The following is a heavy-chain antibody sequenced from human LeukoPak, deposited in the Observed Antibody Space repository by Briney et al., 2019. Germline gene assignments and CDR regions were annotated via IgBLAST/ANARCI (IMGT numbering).Heavy chain of an antibody. CDR1: GFTFSTFA. Sequence: GGSLRLSCAASGFTFSTFAMSWVRQAPGKGLEWVSAISGSGGSTYYADSVKGRFTISRDNSKNTLYPQMNSLRAEDTALYYCAKDREISSGWYGYWGQGTLVTVSS. J-gene: IGHJ4*02. CDR3: AKDREISSGWYGY. V-gene: IGHV3-23*01. D-gene: IGHD6-19*01. CDR2: ISGSGGST.